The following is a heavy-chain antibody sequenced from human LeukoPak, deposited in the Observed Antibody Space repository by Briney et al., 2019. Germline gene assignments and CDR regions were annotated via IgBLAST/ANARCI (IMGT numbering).Heavy chain of an antibody. CDR2: ISGSGGST. CDR3: AKDIYISSSYCFDY. V-gene: IGHV3-23*01. D-gene: IGHD6-6*01. CDR1: GFTFSSYA. J-gene: IGHJ4*02. Sequence: GGSLRLSCAASGFTFSSYAMNWVRQAPGKGLEWVSDISGSGGSTDYADSVRDRFTISRDNSKNTLYLQMNSLRAEDTAVYYCAKDIYISSSYCFDYWGQGTLVTVSS.